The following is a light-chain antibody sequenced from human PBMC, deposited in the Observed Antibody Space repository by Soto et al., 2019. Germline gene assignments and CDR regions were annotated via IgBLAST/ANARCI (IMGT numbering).Light chain of an antibody. CDR1: QGISSY. CDR2: AAS. V-gene: IGKV1-8*01. Sequence: IQMTQSPSSLSASVGDRVTITCRASQGISSYLAWYQQKPAKAPKLLIYAASTLQSGVPSSFSGSGSGTDFTLTISCLQSEDFATYYCQQYYSNPRTLGQGTKVDIK. J-gene: IGKJ1*01. CDR3: QQYYSNPRT.